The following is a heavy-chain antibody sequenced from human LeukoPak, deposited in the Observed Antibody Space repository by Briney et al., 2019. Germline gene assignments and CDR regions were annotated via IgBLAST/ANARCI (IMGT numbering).Heavy chain of an antibody. Sequence: SETLSLTCSVSGGSVSSNYWAWLRQPPGKGLEWIGYIYYSGSTNYNPSLKSRVTISVDTSKNQFSLKLSSVTAADTAVYYCARERSGSYRHYYFDYWGQGTLVTVSS. J-gene: IGHJ4*02. CDR1: GGSVSSNY. CDR2: IYYSGST. V-gene: IGHV4-59*02. D-gene: IGHD1-26*01. CDR3: ARERSGSYRHYYFDY.